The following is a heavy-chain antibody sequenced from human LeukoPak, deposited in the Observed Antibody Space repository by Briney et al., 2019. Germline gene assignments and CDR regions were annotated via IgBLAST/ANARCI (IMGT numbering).Heavy chain of an antibody. CDR2: IWHDGSNQ. V-gene: IGHV3-33*01. Sequence: PGGSLSLSCAASGFIFRSNGMHWVRQAPGKGLEWLAVIWHDGSNQYYADSVKGRFTISRDNSKNTLYLQMNSLRAEDTAVYYCARDGSDYDLDYWGQGTLVTVSS. J-gene: IGHJ4*02. CDR1: GFIFRSNG. CDR3: ARDGSDYDLDY. D-gene: IGHD4-17*01.